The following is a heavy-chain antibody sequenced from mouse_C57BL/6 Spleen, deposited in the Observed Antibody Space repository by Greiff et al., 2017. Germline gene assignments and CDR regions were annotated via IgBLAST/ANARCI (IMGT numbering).Heavy chain of an antibody. J-gene: IGHJ1*03. CDR2: ISSGSSTI. D-gene: IGHD2-4*01. CDR3: ATLYDYDGYFDV. Sequence: GVEWVAYISSGSSTIYYADTVKGRFTISRDNAKNTLFLQMTSLRSEDTAMYYCATLYDYDGYFDVWGTGTTVTVSS. V-gene: IGHV5-17*01.